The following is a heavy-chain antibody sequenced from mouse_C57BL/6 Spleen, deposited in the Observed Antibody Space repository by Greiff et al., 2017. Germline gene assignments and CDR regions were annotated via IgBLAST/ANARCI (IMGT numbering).Heavy chain of an antibody. CDR3: ARSSGDLFGY. Sequence: VQGVESGAELVKPGASVKISCKASGYAFSSYWMNWVKQRPGKGLEWIGQIYPGAGDTNYNGKFKGKATLTADKSSSTAYMQLSSLTSEDSAVYFCARSSGDLFGYWGQGTTLTVSS. D-gene: IGHD3-3*01. J-gene: IGHJ2*01. V-gene: IGHV1-80*01. CDR2: IYPGAGDT. CDR1: GYAFSSYW.